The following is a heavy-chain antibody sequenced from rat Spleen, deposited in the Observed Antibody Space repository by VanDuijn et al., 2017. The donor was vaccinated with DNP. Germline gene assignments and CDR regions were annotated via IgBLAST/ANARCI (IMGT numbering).Heavy chain of an antibody. V-gene: IGHV5-58*01. CDR1: GFTFSSFW. Sequence: EVQLVETGGDLVQPERSLKLSCVASGFTFSSFWMYWIRQAPGKGLEWIASIRTDGGTTYYPDSVKGRFTISRDNAEKTIYLQMNSLRSEDTATYYCAKDRPGGYAMDAWGQGTSVTVSS. CDR2: IRTDGGTT. D-gene: IGHD1-4*01. CDR3: AKDRPGGYAMDA. J-gene: IGHJ4*01.